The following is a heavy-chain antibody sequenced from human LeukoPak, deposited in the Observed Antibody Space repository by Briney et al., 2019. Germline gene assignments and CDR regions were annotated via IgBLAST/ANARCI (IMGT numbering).Heavy chain of an antibody. CDR3: ARDGGGDTTMVYYFDY. Sequence: GGSLRLSCAASGFTFSSYAMHWVRQAPGKGLEWVAVISYDGSNKYYADSVKGRFTISRDNSKNTLYLQMNSLRAEDTAVYYCARDGGGDTTMVYYFDYWGQGTLVTVSS. CDR1: GFTFSSYA. V-gene: IGHV3-30-3*01. J-gene: IGHJ4*02. D-gene: IGHD5-18*01. CDR2: ISYDGSNK.